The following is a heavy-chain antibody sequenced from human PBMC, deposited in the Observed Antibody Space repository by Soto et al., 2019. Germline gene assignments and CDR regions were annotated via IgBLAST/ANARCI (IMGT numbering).Heavy chain of an antibody. Sequence: QLQLQESGPGLVKPSETLSLTCTVSGVSISSSNYHWGWIRQPPGKGLEWIGSIYYTGSTHYNPSLKSRVTVSADTSKNQFSLRLSSVTAADTAVYFCARSVAVPGAHIDYWGQGTQVTVSS. V-gene: IGHV4-39*07. CDR3: ARSVAVPGAHIDY. CDR2: IYYTGST. CDR1: GVSISSSNYH. J-gene: IGHJ4*02. D-gene: IGHD6-19*01.